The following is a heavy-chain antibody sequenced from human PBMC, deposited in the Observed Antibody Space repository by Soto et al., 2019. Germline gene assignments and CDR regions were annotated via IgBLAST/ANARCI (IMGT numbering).Heavy chain of an antibody. CDR1: GGSISSSY. J-gene: IGHJ5*02. Sequence: QVQLQESGPGLVKPSETLSLTCTVSGGSISSSYWSWIRQAAGKGLEWIGRIYPSESTTYNPSLKSRVTMSVDTSKNQFSLRLSSVTAADTAVYYCARDWAEDYDFWSGKENWFDPWGQGTLVTVSS. CDR2: IYPSEST. D-gene: IGHD3-3*01. V-gene: IGHV4-4*07. CDR3: ARDWAEDYDFWSGKENWFDP.